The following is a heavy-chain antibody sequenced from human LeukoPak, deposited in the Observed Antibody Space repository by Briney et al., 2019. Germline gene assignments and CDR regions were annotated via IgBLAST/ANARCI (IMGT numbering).Heavy chain of an antibody. V-gene: IGHV4-34*01. CDR3: ASLGYCSSTSCYTHNWFDP. CDR1: GGSFSGYY. CDR2: INHSGST. D-gene: IGHD2-2*02. J-gene: IGHJ5*02. Sequence: SETLSLTCAVYGGSFSGYYWSWLRQPPGKGLEWIGEINHSGSTNYNPSLKSRVTISVDTSKNQFSLKLSSVTAADTAVYYCASLGYCSSTSCYTHNWFDPWGQGTLVTVSS.